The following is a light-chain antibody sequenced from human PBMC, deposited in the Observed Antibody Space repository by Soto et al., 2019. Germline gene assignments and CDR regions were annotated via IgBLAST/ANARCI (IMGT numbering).Light chain of an antibody. J-gene: IGKJ1*01. CDR3: HQYGSSPAT. Sequence: EIVLTQSPGTLSLSPGERATLSCRASQSISSNYLAWYQQKPGQAPRLLIYGASSRATGIPDRFSGSGSGTDFTVTISRLEPEDFAVYYCHQYGSSPATFGQGTKVDI. CDR1: QSISSNY. CDR2: GAS. V-gene: IGKV3-20*01.